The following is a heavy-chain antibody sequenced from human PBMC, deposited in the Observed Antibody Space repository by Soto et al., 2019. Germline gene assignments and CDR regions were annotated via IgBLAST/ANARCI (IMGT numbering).Heavy chain of an antibody. Sequence: QVQLQESGPGLVKPSGTLSLTCAVSGGSISSSNWWSWVRQPPGKGLEWIGEIYHSGSTNYNPSLKSRVTISVEESKNQFALRLSSVTAADTAVYYCAREVPLAAAYYYYYYGMDVWGQGTTVTVSS. CDR2: IYHSGST. J-gene: IGHJ6*02. D-gene: IGHD6-25*01. CDR1: GGSISSSNW. V-gene: IGHV4-4*02. CDR3: AREVPLAAAYYYYYYGMDV.